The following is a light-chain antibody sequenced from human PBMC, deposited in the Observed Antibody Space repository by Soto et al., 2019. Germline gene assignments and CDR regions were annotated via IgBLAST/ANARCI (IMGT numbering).Light chain of an antibody. CDR2: ANT. Sequence: QPVLTQSPSASGTPGQRVTISCSGSNSNIGSNPVNWYQQLQGMDPKLLISANTQRPSGVPDRCSGSTSGTSASLAISGVQSEDEADYYCGTWDGSLNALVFGGGTKLTVL. V-gene: IGLV1-44*01. J-gene: IGLJ2*01. CDR3: GTWDGSLNALV. CDR1: NSNIGSNP.